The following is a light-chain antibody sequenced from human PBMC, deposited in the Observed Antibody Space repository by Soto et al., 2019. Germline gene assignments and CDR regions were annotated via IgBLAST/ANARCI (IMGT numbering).Light chain of an antibody. CDR2: EVS. J-gene: IGLJ2*01. CDR1: TNDVGGYNA. Sequence: QSALAQPASVSGSPGQSITISCTGTTNDVGGYNAVSWYQQHPGKAPKRIFSEVSDRPSGVSNRFSGSKSGNTASLTISGLRPDDEGDYYCSSYTGSTTLVLFGGGTKLTVL. V-gene: IGLV2-14*01. CDR3: SSYTGSTTLVL.